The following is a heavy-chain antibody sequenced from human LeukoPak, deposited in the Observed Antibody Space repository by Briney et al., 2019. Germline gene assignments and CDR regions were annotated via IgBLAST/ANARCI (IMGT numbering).Heavy chain of an antibody. CDR1: GYRFTIYW. D-gene: IGHD6-13*01. CDR2: IYPGDSGT. J-gene: IGHJ4*02. V-gene: IGHV5-51*01. Sequence: GESLKISCKSSGYRFTIYWIAWVRQMPGKGLEWMGIIYPGDSGTRYSPSFQGQVTISADNSISTAYLQWSSLKASDTAMYYCARQVVAAAGTKYFDYWGQGTLVTVSS. CDR3: ARQVVAAAGTKYFDY.